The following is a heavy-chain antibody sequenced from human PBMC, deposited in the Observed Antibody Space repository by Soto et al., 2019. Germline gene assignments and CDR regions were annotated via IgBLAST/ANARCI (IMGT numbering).Heavy chain of an antibody. CDR3: AKDIAARPYWYYGMDV. V-gene: IGHV3-23*01. CDR2: ISGSGGST. J-gene: IGHJ6*02. D-gene: IGHD6-6*01. Sequence: QPGGSLRLSCAASGFTFSSYAMSWVRQAPGKGLEWVSAISGSGGSTYYADSVKGRFTISRDNSKNTLYLQMNSLRAEDTAVYYCAKDIAARPYWYYGMDVWGQGTTVTVSS. CDR1: GFTFSSYA.